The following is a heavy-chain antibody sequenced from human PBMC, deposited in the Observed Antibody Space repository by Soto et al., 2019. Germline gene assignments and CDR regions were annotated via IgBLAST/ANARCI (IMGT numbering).Heavy chain of an antibody. J-gene: IGHJ3*02. CDR1: GFNFDDYA. CDR3: ARPDTAMVQDAFDI. V-gene: IGHV3-9*01. D-gene: IGHD5-18*01. CDR2: ISWNSGSI. Sequence: GGSLRLSCAASGFNFDDYAMHWVRQAPGKGLEWVSGISWNSGSIGYADSVKGRFTISRDNAKNSLYLQMNSLRAEDTALYYCARPDTAMVQDAFDIWGQGTMVTVSS.